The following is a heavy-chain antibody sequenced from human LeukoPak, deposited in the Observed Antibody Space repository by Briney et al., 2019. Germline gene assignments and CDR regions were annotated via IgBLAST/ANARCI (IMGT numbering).Heavy chain of an antibody. CDR3: AKDQSKYCSGGSCYSDY. D-gene: IGHD2-15*01. CDR2: VSGLGDIT. Sequence: PGGSLRLSCAASGFTFSTSAMSWVRQVPGKGLEWVSVVSGLGDITYYADSVKGRFTISRDNSKNTLYLQMDSLRAEDTAVYYCAKDQSKYCSGGSCYSDYWGQGTLVTVSS. V-gene: IGHV3-23*01. J-gene: IGHJ4*02. CDR1: GFTFSTSA.